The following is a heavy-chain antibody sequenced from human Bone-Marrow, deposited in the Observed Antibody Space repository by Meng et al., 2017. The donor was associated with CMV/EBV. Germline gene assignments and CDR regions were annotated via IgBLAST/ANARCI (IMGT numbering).Heavy chain of an antibody. Sequence: SETLSLTCTVSGGSVNNYYWSWIRQPPGKGLEWIGYIYSSGFTNYNPSLMSRLTISVDMSRNQFSLHLNSVTAADTAVYYCARILSGDSLAFDLWGPGTMVTISS. CDR1: GGSVNNYY. D-gene: IGHD7-27*01. V-gene: IGHV4-59*02. CDR3: ARILSGDSLAFDL. J-gene: IGHJ3*01. CDR2: IYSSGFT.